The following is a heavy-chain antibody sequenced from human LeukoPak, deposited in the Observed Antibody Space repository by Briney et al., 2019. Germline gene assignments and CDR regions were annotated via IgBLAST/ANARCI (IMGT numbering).Heavy chain of an antibody. D-gene: IGHD6-13*01. CDR3: ARSYSSSFLYFDY. Sequence: SETLSLTCTVSGGSISSGDYYWSWIRQPPGKGLEWIGYIYYSGSTYYNPSLKSRVTISVDTSKNQFSLKLSSVTAADTAVYYCARSYSSSFLYFDYWGQGTLVTVSS. V-gene: IGHV4-30-4*08. J-gene: IGHJ4*02. CDR2: IYYSGST. CDR1: GGSISSGDYY.